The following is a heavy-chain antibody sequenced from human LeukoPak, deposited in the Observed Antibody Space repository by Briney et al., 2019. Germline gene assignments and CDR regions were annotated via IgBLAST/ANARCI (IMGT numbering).Heavy chain of an antibody. CDR1: GFTFINSA. Sequence: PGGSLRLSCAASGFTFINSAMSWVRRAPGKGLEWVSTISGSGVSTYYADSVKGRFTISRDNSENTLYLQMNSLRAEDTAVYYCAKSPPFDPWGQGTLVTVSS. J-gene: IGHJ5*02. V-gene: IGHV3-23*01. CDR2: ISGSGVST. CDR3: AKSPPFDP.